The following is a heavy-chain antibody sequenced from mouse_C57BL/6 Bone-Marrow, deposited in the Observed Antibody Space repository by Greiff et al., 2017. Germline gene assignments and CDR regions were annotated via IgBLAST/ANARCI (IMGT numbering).Heavy chain of an antibody. V-gene: IGHV6-3*01. CDR3: TGDSSYFDY. CDR1: GFTFSNSW. CDR2: IRLKSDNYAT. D-gene: IGHD3-2*01. Sequence: EVKVEESGGGLVQPGGSMKLSCVASGFTFSNSWMNWVRQSPEKGLEWVAQIRLKSDNYATHYAESVKGRFTISRDDSKSSVYLQMNNLRAEDAGIYYCTGDSSYFDYWGQGTTLTVSS. J-gene: IGHJ2*01.